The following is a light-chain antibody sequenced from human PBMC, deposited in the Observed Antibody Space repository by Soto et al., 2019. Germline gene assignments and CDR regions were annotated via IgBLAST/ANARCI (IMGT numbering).Light chain of an antibody. CDR2: AAS. CDR3: HQSYSAPWT. J-gene: IGKJ1*01. CDR1: QSISSY. V-gene: IGKV1-39*01. Sequence: DIQVTQSPSSLSASVGDRVTITCRASQSISSYLNWYRQKPGRAPNLLIYAASKLESGVPSRFSGSGFGTVFPLTFSILQPGDFAIYYCHQSYSAPWTFGQGTKGDIK.